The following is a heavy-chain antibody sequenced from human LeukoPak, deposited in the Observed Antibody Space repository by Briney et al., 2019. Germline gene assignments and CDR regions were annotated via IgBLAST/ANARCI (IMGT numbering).Heavy chain of an antibody. J-gene: IGHJ5*02. CDR1: GFTFSSYW. D-gene: IGHD3-22*01. Sequence: PGGSLRLSCAASGFTFSSYWMSWVRQAPGKGLEWVANIKQDGSEKYYVDSVKGRFTISRDNSKSTLYLQMNSLRAEDTAVYYCARDGVYYDSSGYYFGWFDPWGQGTLVTVSS. CDR3: ARDGVYYDSSGYYFGWFDP. V-gene: IGHV3-7*01. CDR2: IKQDGSEK.